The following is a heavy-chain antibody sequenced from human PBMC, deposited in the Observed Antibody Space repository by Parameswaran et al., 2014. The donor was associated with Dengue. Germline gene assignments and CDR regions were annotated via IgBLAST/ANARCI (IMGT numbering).Heavy chain of an antibody. CDR3: ARGRIAAAGLGY. J-gene: IGHJ4*02. CDR2: INHSGST. D-gene: IGHD6-13*01. V-gene: IGHV4-34*01. Sequence: WIRQPPGKGLEWIGEINHSGSTNYNPSLKSRVTISVDTSKNQFSLKLSSVTAADTAVYYCARGRIAAAGLGYWGQGTLVTVSS.